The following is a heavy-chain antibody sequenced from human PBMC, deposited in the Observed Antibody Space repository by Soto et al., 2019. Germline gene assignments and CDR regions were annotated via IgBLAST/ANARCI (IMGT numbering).Heavy chain of an antibody. CDR2: FPESGTT. D-gene: IGHD3-10*01. Sequence: SETLSLTCDVSSSPGAAGQYWGWIRQPPGKGLEWLGCFPESGTTYYRPSLKSRLAISVHLSKGQVSLSLTSVTAADTARYYCINSRGLSRADSWGRGIVVTVSS. J-gene: IGHJ5*01. V-gene: IGHV4-38-2*01. CDR3: INSRGLSRADS. CDR1: SSPGAAGQY.